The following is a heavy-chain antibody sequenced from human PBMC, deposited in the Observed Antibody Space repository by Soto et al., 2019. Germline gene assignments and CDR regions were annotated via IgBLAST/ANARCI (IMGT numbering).Heavy chain of an antibody. Sequence: GGSLRLSCSASGFIFSNYAMSWARQAPGKGLEWVSTISGSGVRTYYADSVKGRFTISRDNSKNTLDLQMNNLRVEETAIYYCAKDHAREQFVRGENWFDSWGQGTLVTVSS. D-gene: IGHD6-6*01. V-gene: IGHV3-23*01. CDR3: AKDHAREQFVRGENWFDS. J-gene: IGHJ5*01. CDR2: ISGSGVRT. CDR1: GFIFSNYA.